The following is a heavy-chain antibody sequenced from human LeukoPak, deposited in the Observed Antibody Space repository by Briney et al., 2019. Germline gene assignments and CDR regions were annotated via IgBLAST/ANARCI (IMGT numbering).Heavy chain of an antibody. CDR2: INPNTGGT. D-gene: IGHD4-17*01. Sequence: ASVKVSCKASGYTFTGYYMHWVRQAPGQGLEWMGWINPNTGGTNYAQKFQGRVTMTRDTSITTAYMDLSRLTSDDTAVYFCARGIMTTVTAFYFDYWGQGTLVTVSS. CDR1: GYTFTGYY. J-gene: IGHJ4*02. CDR3: ARGIMTTVTAFYFDY. V-gene: IGHV1-2*02.